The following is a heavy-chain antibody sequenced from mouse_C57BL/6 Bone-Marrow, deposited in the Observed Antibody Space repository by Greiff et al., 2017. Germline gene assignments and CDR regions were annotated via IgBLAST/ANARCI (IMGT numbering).Heavy chain of an antibody. V-gene: IGHV1-50*01. CDR2: IDPSDSYT. CDR1: GYTFTSYW. Sequence: VQLQQPGAELVKPGASVKLSCKASGYTFTSYWMQWVKQRPGQGLEWIGEIDPSDSYTNYNQKFKGKATLTVDTSSSTAYMQLSSLTSADSAVYYCARSGPAWFAYWGQGTLVTVSA. CDR3: ARSGPAWFAY. J-gene: IGHJ3*01. D-gene: IGHD3-1*01.